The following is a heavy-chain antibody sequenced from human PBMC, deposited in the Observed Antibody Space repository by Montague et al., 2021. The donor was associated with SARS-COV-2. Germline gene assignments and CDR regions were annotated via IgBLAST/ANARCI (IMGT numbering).Heavy chain of an antibody. CDR1: GFTFDDYA. J-gene: IGHJ6*02. D-gene: IGHD1-1*01. Sequence: LSLSWSASGFTFDDYAMHWVRQVPGKGLEWVSGISWNSGRIGYVDSVRGRFTISRDNAKNSLYLQMNSLRAEDTALYFCAKGTTTGYFYGMDVWGQGTTVTVSS. CDR2: ISWNSGRI. CDR3: AKGTTTGYFYGMDV. V-gene: IGHV3-9*01.